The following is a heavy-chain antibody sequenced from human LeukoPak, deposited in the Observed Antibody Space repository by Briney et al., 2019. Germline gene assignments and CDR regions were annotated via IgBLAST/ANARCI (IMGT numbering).Heavy chain of an antibody. V-gene: IGHV3-7*01. CDR3: ARSVGLYYYDSSGYFDS. J-gene: IGHJ4*02. D-gene: IGHD3-22*01. Sequence: PGGSLRLSCGASGFTFSSYWMTWVRQAPGKGLEWVANMKQDGSERHYVDSVRGRFTISRDNAENSLYPQMSSLRAEDTAVYYCARSVGLYYYDSSGYFDSWGPGTLVTVSS. CDR2: MKQDGSER. CDR1: GFTFSSYW.